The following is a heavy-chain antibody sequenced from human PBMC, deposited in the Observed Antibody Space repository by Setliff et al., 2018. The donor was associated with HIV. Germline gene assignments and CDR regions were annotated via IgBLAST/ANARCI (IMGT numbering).Heavy chain of an antibody. D-gene: IGHD1-26*01. Sequence: GGSLRLSCAASGFPVSNNYVTWVRQAPGKGLEWVSIMYSDAKTYYSDSVKGRFIISRDNSRNTLYLQMNSLRPEDTALYYCATVGFSRTYYATPYFYGLDVWGPGTTVTVSS. CDR3: ATVGFSRTYYATPYFYGLDV. J-gene: IGHJ6*02. CDR1: GFPVSNNY. CDR2: MYSDAKT. V-gene: IGHV3-66*01.